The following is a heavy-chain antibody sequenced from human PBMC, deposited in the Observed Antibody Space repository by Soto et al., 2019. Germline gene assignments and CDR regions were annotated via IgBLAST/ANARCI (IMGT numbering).Heavy chain of an antibody. Sequence: ASVKVSCKASGYSLRGNYIHWVRQTPGQGLEWMGLINHNSSGTVYAQKFQGRVTMTRDTSLTTVYMQLNRLTSYDSAVYYCARDLIVDGTDNYAMHXWGQGTTVTVS. CDR1: GYSLRGNY. J-gene: IGHJ6*02. D-gene: IGHD3-22*01. CDR3: ARDLIVDGTDNYAMHX. V-gene: IGHV1-2*02. CDR2: INHNSSGT.